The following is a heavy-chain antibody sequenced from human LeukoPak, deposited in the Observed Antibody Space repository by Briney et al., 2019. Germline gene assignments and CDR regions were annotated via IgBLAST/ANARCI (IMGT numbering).Heavy chain of an antibody. D-gene: IGHD1-26*01. CDR2: INKDGNVT. V-gene: IGHV3-74*01. J-gene: IGHJ4*02. CDR3: VKVRGRARVGYFDY. Sequence: GGSLRLSCAASGFTFSSSWIHWVRQAPGKGLVWVSRINKDGNVTDCAESVKGRFSISRDNAKNTLYLHLNSLRVEDTAIYYCVKVRGRARVGYFDYWGQGTLVTVSS. CDR1: GFTFSSSW.